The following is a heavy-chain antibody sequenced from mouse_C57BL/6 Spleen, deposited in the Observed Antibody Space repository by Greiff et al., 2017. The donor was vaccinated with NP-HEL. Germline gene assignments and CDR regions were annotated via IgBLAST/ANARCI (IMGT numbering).Heavy chain of an antibody. V-gene: IGHV1-61*01. D-gene: IGHD2-1*01. CDR1: GYTFTSYW. CDR2: IYPSDSET. J-gene: IGHJ4*01. Sequence: VQLQQSGAELVRPGSSVKLSCKASGYTFTSYWMDWVKQRPGQGLEWIGNIYPSDSETHYNQKFKDKATLTVDKSSSTAYMQLSSLTSEDSAVYYCARGDGNYNAMDYWGQGTSVTVSS. CDR3: ARGDGNYNAMDY.